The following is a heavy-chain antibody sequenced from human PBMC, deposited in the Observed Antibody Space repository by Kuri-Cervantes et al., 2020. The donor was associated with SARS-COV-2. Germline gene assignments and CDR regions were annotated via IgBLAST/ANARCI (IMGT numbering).Heavy chain of an antibody. CDR1: GGTFSSYA. Sequence: SVKVSCKASGGTFSSYAISWVRQAPGQGLEWMGGIIPTFGTANYAQKFQGRVTITTDESTSTAHMELSSLRSDDTAVYFCTRDIGDWSPDGFDIWGQGTMVTVSS. D-gene: IGHD2-21*02. CDR2: IIPTFGTA. J-gene: IGHJ3*02. V-gene: IGHV1-69*05. CDR3: TRDIGDWSPDGFDI.